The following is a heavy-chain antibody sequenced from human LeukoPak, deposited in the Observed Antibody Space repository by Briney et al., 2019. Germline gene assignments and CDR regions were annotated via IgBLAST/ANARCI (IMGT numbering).Heavy chain of an antibody. V-gene: IGHV3-9*03. CDR1: GFPFDDYD. CDR2: ISWISGSI. Sequence: PGGSLRLSCAASGFPFDDYDMHWVRQAPGKGLEWVSGISWISGSIGYADSVKGRFTISRDNAENSLYLQMNSLRAEDMSLYYCSRTNSAYSACYSDDFDIWGQGTMVTVSS. D-gene: IGHD1-26*01. J-gene: IGHJ3*02. CDR3: SRTNSAYSACYSDDFDI.